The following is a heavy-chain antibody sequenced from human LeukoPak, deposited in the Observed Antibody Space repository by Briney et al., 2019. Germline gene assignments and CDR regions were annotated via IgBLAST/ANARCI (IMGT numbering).Heavy chain of an antibody. CDR2: ISDSSNI. V-gene: IGHV3-48*02. Sequence: GGSLRLSCAASGFTFSYYSMNWVRQAPGKGLEWVSYISDSSNIYYSDSVKGRFTISRDNAKNSLYLQMNSLRDEDTAVYYCAKAVVTAFDYWGQGTLVTVSS. D-gene: IGHD2-21*02. CDR3: AKAVVTAFDY. CDR1: GFTFSYYS. J-gene: IGHJ4*02.